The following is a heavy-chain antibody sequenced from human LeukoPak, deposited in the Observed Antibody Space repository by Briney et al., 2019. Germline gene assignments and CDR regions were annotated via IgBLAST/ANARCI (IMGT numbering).Heavy chain of an antibody. J-gene: IGHJ6*03. V-gene: IGHV3-48*03. Sequence: PGGSLRLSCAASGFTFSSYEMNWVRQAPGKGLEWVSYISSSGSTIYYADSVKGRFTISRDNAKNSLYLQMNSLRAEDTAVYYCVPREIQPRDYYYMDVWGKGTTVTVSS. CDR1: GFTFSSYE. CDR3: VPREIQPRDYYYMDV. CDR2: ISSSGSTI. D-gene: IGHD5-18*01.